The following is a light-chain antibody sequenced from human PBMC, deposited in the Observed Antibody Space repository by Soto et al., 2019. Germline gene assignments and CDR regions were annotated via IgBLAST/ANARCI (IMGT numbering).Light chain of an antibody. Sequence: QSALTQPPSASGSPGQSVTISCTGTSSDVGAYDFVSWFQQHPGKAPKLIIYQVTKRPSGVPYRFSGSKSGNTASLTVSGLQTEDEADYYCATWDSSLGAVVFGGGTKLTVL. CDR3: ATWDSSLGAVV. J-gene: IGLJ2*01. V-gene: IGLV2-8*01. CDR1: SSDVGAYDF. CDR2: QVT.